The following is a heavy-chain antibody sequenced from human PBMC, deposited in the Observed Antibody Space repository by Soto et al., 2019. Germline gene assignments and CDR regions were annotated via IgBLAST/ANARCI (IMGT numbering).Heavy chain of an antibody. CDR2: ISYDGGNT. V-gene: IGHV3-23*01. CDR3: AKGGIGRFAP. CDR1: GFTFSSYA. J-gene: IGHJ5*02. Sequence: PGGSLRLSCAASGFTFSSYAMNWVRQAPGRGLEWGSTISYDGGNTYYPHSVKGRFTISRDNYKNTLYLQMNSLRAEDATVYYCAKGGIGRFAPWGQGTLVTVSS.